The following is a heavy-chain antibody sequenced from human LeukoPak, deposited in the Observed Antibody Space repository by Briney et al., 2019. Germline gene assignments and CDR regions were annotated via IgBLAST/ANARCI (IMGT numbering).Heavy chain of an antibody. Sequence: SQTLSLTCTVSGGSISSGVYYWSWIRQHPGKGLEWIGYIYYSGSTYYNPSLKSRVTISVDTSKNQFSLKLSSVTAADTAMYYCARADHYYYYMDVWGKGTTVTVSS. CDR3: ARADHYYYYMDV. J-gene: IGHJ6*03. CDR2: IYYSGST. V-gene: IGHV4-31*03. CDR1: GGSISSGVYY.